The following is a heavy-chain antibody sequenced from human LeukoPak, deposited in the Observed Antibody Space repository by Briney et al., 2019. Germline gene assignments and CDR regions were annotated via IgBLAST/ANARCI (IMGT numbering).Heavy chain of an antibody. CDR2: INSDGSST. CDR3: ARELGVWSGYTRYYYYYMDV. D-gene: IGHD3-3*01. Sequence: GGSLRLSCAASGFIFSNYWMLWVRQAPGKGLVWVSRINSDGSSTSYADSVKGRFTISRDNAKNSLYLQMNSLRAEDTAVYYCARELGVWSGYTRYYYYYMDVWGKGTTVTVSS. V-gene: IGHV3-74*01. CDR1: GFIFSNYW. J-gene: IGHJ6*03.